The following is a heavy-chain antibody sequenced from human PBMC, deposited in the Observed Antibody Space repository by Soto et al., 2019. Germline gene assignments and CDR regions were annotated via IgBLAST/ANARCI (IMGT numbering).Heavy chain of an antibody. Sequence: PSETLSLTCTVSGDFLSSYYWSWIRQSPVKGLEWIGYIYYSGITNYNPSLKSRVTISVDTSKNQFSLKLSSVTAADTAVYYCARGEVYYGMDVWGQGTTVT. CDR3: ARGEVYYGMDV. J-gene: IGHJ6*02. CDR1: GDFLSSYY. CDR2: IYYSGIT. V-gene: IGHV4-59*01.